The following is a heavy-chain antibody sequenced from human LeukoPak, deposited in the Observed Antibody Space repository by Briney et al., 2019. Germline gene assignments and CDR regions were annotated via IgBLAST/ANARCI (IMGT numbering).Heavy chain of an antibody. Sequence: ASVKVSCMASGYTSTSYGISWVRQAPGQGLEWMGWISAYNGNTNYAQKLQGRVTMTTDTSTSTAYVELRSLRSDDTAVYYCARRSSGWYDFDYWGQGTLVTVSS. J-gene: IGHJ4*02. D-gene: IGHD6-19*01. CDR1: GYTSTSYG. V-gene: IGHV1-18*01. CDR2: ISAYNGNT. CDR3: ARRSSGWYDFDY.